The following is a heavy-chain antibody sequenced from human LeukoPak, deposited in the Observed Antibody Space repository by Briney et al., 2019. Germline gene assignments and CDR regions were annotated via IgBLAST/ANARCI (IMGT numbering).Heavy chain of an antibody. CDR2: IYSSGTT. V-gene: IGHV4-4*07. CDR1: GGASSSYY. CDR3: ARVSPIPAAGSSYYFAMDV. J-gene: IGHJ6*02. D-gene: IGHD6-13*01. Sequence: SETLSLTCTVSGGASSSYYRSWIRQPAAKGLEWIGRIYSSGTTTYNPSFKSRVTMSLDTSNNQLSLKLTSVTAADTAVYYCARVSPIPAAGSSYYFAMDVWGQGTTVTVSS.